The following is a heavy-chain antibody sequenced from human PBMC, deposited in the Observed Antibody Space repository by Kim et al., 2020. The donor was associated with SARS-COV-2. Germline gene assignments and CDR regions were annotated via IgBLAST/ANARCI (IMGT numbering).Heavy chain of an antibody. CDR1: GITVSGNY. CDR3: AMRAGGYYYGMDV. Sequence: GGSLRLSCAASGITVSGNYMSWVRRAPGKGLEWVSIIYGGGNTYYGDSVKGRFTISRDISKNTLYLQMNSLRAEDTAVYYCAMRAGGYYYGMDVWGQGTTVTVSS. CDR2: IYGGGNT. D-gene: IGHD3-16*01. V-gene: IGHV3-66*01. J-gene: IGHJ6*02.